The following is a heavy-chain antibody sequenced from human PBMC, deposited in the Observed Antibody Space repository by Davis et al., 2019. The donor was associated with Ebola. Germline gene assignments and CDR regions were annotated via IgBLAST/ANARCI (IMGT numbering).Heavy chain of an antibody. CDR3: ARQIAPLDY. D-gene: IGHD6-13*01. Sequence: HSQTLSLTCDISGDSVSSNSAAWNWIRQSPWGGLEWMGRTYYRSKWYNDYAVSVKSRITINQDTSKNQFSLQLSSVTPEDTAVYYCARQIAPLDYWGQGTLVTVSS. V-gene: IGHV6-1*01. CDR2: TYYRSKWYN. CDR1: GDSVSSNSAA. J-gene: IGHJ4*02.